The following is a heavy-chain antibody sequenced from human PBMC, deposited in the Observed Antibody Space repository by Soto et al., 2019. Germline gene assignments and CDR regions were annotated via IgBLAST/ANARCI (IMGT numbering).Heavy chain of an antibody. V-gene: IGHV3-7*03. CDR3: ARAAPFSSSSGLNWFDP. D-gene: IGHD6-6*01. J-gene: IGHJ5*02. CDR1: GFTFSSYW. CDR2: IKQDGSEK. Sequence: EVQLVESGGGLVQPGGSLRLSCAASGFTFSSYWMSWVRQAPGKGLEWVANIKQDGSEKYYVDSVKGRFTISRDNAKNSLYLQMNRLRAEDTAGYYCARAAPFSSSSGLNWFDPWGQGTLVTVSS.